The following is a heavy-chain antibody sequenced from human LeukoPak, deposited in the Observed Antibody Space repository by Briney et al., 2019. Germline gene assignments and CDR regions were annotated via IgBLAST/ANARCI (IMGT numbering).Heavy chain of an antibody. CDR1: GFTFSTYW. V-gene: IGHV3-30-3*01. CDR3: ARDRGAAADWFDP. Sequence: GGSLRLSCAASGFTFSTYWMSWVRQAPGKGLEWVAVISYDGSNKYYADSVKGRFTISRDNSKNTLYLQMNSLRAEDTAVYYCARDRGAAADWFDPWGQGTLVTVSS. J-gene: IGHJ5*02. CDR2: ISYDGSNK. D-gene: IGHD6-13*01.